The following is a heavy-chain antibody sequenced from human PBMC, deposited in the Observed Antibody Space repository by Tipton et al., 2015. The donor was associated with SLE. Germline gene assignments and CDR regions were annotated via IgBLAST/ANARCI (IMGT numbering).Heavy chain of an antibody. CDR3: ARLEDPFGIFGVPKGWFDP. Sequence: LRLSCTVFGASISSYSWSWIRQPPGKGLEWIGYIYYSGSTNYNPSLKSRVTISVDTSKNQFSLRLTSVTAADTAVYYCARLEDPFGIFGVPKGWFDPWGQGTLVTVSS. J-gene: IGHJ5*02. CDR2: IYYSGST. D-gene: IGHD3-3*01. CDR1: GASISSYS. V-gene: IGHV4-59*01.